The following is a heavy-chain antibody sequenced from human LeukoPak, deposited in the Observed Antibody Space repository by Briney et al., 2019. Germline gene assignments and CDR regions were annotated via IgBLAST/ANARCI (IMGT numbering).Heavy chain of an antibody. CDR3: ARDSPPRPITMVRGVMLGAFDI. J-gene: IGHJ3*02. CDR1: GGTFSSYA. V-gene: IGHV1-69*13. D-gene: IGHD3-10*01. CDR2: IIPIFGTA. Sequence: ASVKVSCKASGGTFSSYAISWVRQAPGQGLEWMGGIIPIFGTANYAQKFQGRVTITADESTGTAYMELSSLRSEDTAVYYCARDSPPRPITMVRGVMLGAFDIWGQGTMVTVSS.